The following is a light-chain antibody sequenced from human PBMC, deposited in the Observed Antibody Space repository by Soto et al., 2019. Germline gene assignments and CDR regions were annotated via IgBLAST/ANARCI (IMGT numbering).Light chain of an antibody. CDR3: NSYTTSNTRQIV. CDR2: DVS. J-gene: IGLJ1*01. CDR1: SSDVGGYNY. Sequence: QSALTQPASVSGSPGQSITISCTGTSSDVGGYNYVSWYQQHPGKAPKFMIYDVSNRPSGVSTRVSGSKSGNTASLTISGLQAEDEADYYCNSYTTSNTRQIVFGTGTKLTVL. V-gene: IGLV2-14*01.